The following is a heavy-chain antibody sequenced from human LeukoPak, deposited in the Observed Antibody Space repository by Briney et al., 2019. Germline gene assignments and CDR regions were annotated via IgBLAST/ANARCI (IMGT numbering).Heavy chain of an antibody. J-gene: IGHJ4*02. D-gene: IGHD3-10*01. Sequence: GGSLRLSCAASGFTFSSYAMSWVRQAPGKGLEWVSAISGSGGSTYYADSVKGRFTISRDNSKNTLYLQMNSLRVEDTAVYYCAKARGSGSYVSPLGYWGQGTLVTVST. CDR3: AKARGSGSYVSPLGY. CDR2: ISGSGGST. CDR1: GFTFSSYA. V-gene: IGHV3-23*01.